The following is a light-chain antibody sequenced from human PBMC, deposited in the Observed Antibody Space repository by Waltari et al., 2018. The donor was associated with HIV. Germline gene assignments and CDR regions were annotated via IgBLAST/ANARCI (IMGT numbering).Light chain of an antibody. J-gene: IGLJ3*02. CDR3: LLSSSGAWV. CDR1: TGAFPSGHY. V-gene: IGLV7-46*01. CDR2: DTT. Sequence: QAVVTQEPSLTVSPGGTVSLNCGASTGAFPSGHYPHWFQQNPGQAPRTLIYDTTKKHSWTPPRFAGFLLWGIAALTLSGAQPEDEAEYYCLLSSSGAWVFGGGTKLTVL.